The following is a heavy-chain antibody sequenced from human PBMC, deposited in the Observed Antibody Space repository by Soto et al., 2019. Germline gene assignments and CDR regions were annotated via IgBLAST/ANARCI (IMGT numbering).Heavy chain of an antibody. Sequence: QITLEESGPTLVKPTQTLTLTCTFSGFSLTTRPVGVGWIRQAPGKALEWLVVIYWDDDKRYSPSLRSRLTITKVTSKNQVVLTMTDMDPVDTATYYCAHRLGGYTWNDGSFDFWGQGILVTVSS. D-gene: IGHD5-12*01. V-gene: IGHV2-5*02. J-gene: IGHJ4*02. CDR1: GFSLTTRPVG. CDR2: IYWDDDK. CDR3: AHRLGGYTWNDGSFDF.